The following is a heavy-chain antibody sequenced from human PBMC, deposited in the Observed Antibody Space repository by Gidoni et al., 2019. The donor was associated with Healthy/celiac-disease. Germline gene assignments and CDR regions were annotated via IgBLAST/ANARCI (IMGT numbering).Heavy chain of an antibody. CDR1: GFTFGSYE. CDR2: ISSSGSTI. CDR3: ARVLGYCSGGSCYRYYYYYYGMDV. Sequence: EVQLVESGGGLVQPGGSLRLSCAASGFTFGSYEMNWVRQAPGKGLELVSYISSSGSTIYYSDSVKGRFTISRDNAKNSLYLQMNSLRAEDTAVYYCARVLGYCSGGSCYRYYYYYYGMDVWGQGTTVTVSS. V-gene: IGHV3-48*03. J-gene: IGHJ6*02. D-gene: IGHD2-15*01.